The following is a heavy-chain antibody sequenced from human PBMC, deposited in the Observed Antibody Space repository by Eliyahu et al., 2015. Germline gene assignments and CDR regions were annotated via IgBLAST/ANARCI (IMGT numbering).Heavy chain of an antibody. J-gene: IGHJ4*02. D-gene: IGHD6-19*01. CDR1: GGSISSSSYY. Sequence: QLQLQESGPGLVKPSETLSLTCTVSGGSISSSSYYWGWIRQPPGKGLGWIGSIFYSGSTYYNPSLKSRVTISVDTSKNQFSLKLTSVTAADTAVYYCARRSSGWDDYWGQGTLVTVSS. V-gene: IGHV4-39*01. CDR3: ARRSSGWDDY. CDR2: IFYSGST.